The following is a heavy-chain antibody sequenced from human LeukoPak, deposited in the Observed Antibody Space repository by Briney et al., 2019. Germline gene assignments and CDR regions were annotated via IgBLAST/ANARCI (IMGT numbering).Heavy chain of an antibody. CDR1: GGSISSYY. CDR3: ARKVATTPYYFDY. CDR2: IYYSGST. J-gene: IGHJ4*02. D-gene: IGHD5-24*01. V-gene: IGHV4-59*01. Sequence: SETLSLTCTVSGGSISSYYWCWIRQPPGKGLEWIGYIYYSGSTNYNPSLKSRVTISVDPSKNQFSLKLSSVTAADTAVYYCARKVATTPYYFDYWGQGTLVTVSS.